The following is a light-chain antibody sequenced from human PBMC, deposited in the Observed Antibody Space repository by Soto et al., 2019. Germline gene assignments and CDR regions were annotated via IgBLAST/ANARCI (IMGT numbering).Light chain of an antibody. J-gene: IGKJ1*01. CDR2: KAS. Sequence: DIQITQCPSTLSASVGDRVTITCRASQSISSWLAWSQQRPGKAPKILIYKASSLESGVPTRSGGSGSRKEFTITISSLQPDDVATYYCQQYNIYSTFGQGTKVDIK. V-gene: IGKV1-5*03. CDR3: QQYNIYST. CDR1: QSISSW.